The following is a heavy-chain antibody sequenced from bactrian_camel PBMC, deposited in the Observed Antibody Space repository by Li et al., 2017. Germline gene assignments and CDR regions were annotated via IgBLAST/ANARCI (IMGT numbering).Heavy chain of an antibody. CDR2: IDTDGGI. V-gene: IGHV3S53*01. CDR1: ERIYC. CDR3: AANPDWGYCADGYWAYTT. D-gene: IGHD2*01. J-gene: IGHJ4*01. Sequence: HVQLVESGGGSVQAGGSLNLTCVSSERIYCKGWFRQTDEKALTRGEAVATIDTDGGIFLRDSVKGRFTIAKDNMKNTVYLQMNKLTLEDTAMYYCAANPDWGYCADGYWAYTTWGRGTQVTVS.